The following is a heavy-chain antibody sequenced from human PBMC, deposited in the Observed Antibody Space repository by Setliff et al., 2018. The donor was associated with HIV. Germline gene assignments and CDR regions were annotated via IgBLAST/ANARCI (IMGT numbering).Heavy chain of an antibody. V-gene: IGHV3-48*03. CDR2: ITASSNTI. Sequence: GGSLRLSCAASGFTFSSYEMNWVRQAPGKGLEWVSYITASSNTIYYADSVKGRFTISRDNAKNSLYLQMNSLRAEDTAMYYCTSQGQNTFNIWGQGTMVTVSS. J-gene: IGHJ3*02. CDR1: GFTFSSYE. CDR3: TSQGQNTFNI.